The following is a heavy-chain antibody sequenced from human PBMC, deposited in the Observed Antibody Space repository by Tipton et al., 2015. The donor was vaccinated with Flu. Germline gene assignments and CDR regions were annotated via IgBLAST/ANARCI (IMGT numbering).Heavy chain of an antibody. J-gene: IGHJ4*02. V-gene: IGHV3-23*01. CDR1: GFTFSSYA. CDR2: LIENGVDT. Sequence: SLRLSCVASGFTFSSYAMTWVRQAPGKGLEWVSGLIENGVDTYYSDSVKGRFTISRDNPKNSLYLQMNSLRAEDTAVYYCAREYHYGDYDYWGQGTLVTVSS. D-gene: IGHD4-17*01. CDR3: AREYHYGDYDY.